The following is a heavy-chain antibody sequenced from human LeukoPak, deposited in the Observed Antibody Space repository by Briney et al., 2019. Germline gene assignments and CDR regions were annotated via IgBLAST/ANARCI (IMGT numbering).Heavy chain of an antibody. V-gene: IGHV3-20*04. J-gene: IGHJ4*02. CDR3: ARDYDFWSGYFNY. CDR1: GFTFDDYG. D-gene: IGHD3-3*01. Sequence: GGSPRLSCAASGFTFDDYGVSWVRQAPGKGLEWVSGINWNAGSTGYADSVKGRFTISRDNAKNSLYLQMNSLRAEDTAVYYCARDYDFWSGYFNYWGQGTLVTVSS. CDR2: INWNAGST.